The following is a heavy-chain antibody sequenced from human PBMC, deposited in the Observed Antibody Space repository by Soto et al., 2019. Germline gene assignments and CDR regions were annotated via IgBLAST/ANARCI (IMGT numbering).Heavy chain of an antibody. CDR1: GGTFNSYT. D-gene: IGHD3-10*01. CDR3: ATSYGSGSTHFDS. V-gene: IGHV1-69*02. Sequence: QVQLVQSGAEVKKPGSSVKVSCTASGGTFNSYTLNWVRQAPGQRLEWVGRVNPIVGMSSSASKFQGRVIMTADKSASNAYKDLTGLKSDDTAVYYCATSYGSGSTHFDSWGQGTLVTVSS. CDR2: VNPIVGMS. J-gene: IGHJ4*02.